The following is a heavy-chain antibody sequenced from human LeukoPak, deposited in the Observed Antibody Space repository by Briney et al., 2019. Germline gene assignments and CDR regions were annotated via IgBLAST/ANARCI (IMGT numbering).Heavy chain of an antibody. Sequence: PSETLSLTCAVYGGSFSGYYWSWIRQPPGKGLEWIGEINHSGSTNYNPSLKSRVTISVDTSKNQFSLTLSSVTAADTAVYYCARVRSYSLFQDWGQGTLVTVSS. J-gene: IGHJ1*01. D-gene: IGHD6-13*01. CDR2: INHSGST. V-gene: IGHV4-34*01. CDR3: ARVRSYSLFQD. CDR1: GGSFSGYY.